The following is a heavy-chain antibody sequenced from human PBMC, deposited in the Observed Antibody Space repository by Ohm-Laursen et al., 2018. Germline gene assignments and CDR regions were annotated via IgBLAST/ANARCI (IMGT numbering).Heavy chain of an antibody. D-gene: IGHD3-22*01. CDR3: AKDHKNRYYDSSGPV. V-gene: IGHV3-53*01. CDR1: GFTINSNY. Sequence: SLRLSCTASGFTINSNYMSWVRQAPGKGLEWVSVIFAGGGTYYADSVKGRFTISRDNSKNTLYLQMNSLRAEDTAVYYCAKDHKNRYYDSSGPVWGQGTLVTVSS. J-gene: IGHJ4*02. CDR2: IFAGGGT.